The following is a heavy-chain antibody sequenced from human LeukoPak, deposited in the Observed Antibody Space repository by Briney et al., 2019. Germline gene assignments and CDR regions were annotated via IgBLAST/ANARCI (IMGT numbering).Heavy chain of an antibody. CDR3: ARPPYYYDSSGYYYPSQH. CDR1: GVSFSGYY. CDR2: INHSGST. J-gene: IGHJ1*01. D-gene: IGHD3-22*01. Sequence: SETLSLTCAVYGVSFSGYYWSWIRQPPGKGLEWIGEINHSGSTNYNPSLKSRVTISVDTSKNQFSLKLSSVTAADTAVYYCARPPYYYDSSGYYYPSQHWGQGTLVTVSS. V-gene: IGHV4-34*01.